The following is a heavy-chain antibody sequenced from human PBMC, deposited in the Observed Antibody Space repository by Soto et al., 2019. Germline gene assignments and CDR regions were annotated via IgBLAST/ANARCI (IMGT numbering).Heavy chain of an antibody. J-gene: IGHJ5*02. D-gene: IGHD2-2*01. CDR3: ARDRSSSTSCYAWCVESGCFDP. Sequence: EASVKVSCKASGYTFTSYGISWVRQAPGQGLEWMGWISAYNGNTNYAQKLQGRVTMTTDTSTSTAYMELRSLRSDDTAVYYCARDRSSSTSCYAWCVESGCFDPWGQGTLVTVSS. CDR2: ISAYNGNT. V-gene: IGHV1-18*01. CDR1: GYTFTSYG.